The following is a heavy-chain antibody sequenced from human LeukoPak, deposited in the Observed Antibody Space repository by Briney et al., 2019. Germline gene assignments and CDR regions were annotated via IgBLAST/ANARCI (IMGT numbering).Heavy chain of an antibody. CDR1: GGSISTYY. J-gene: IGHJ4*02. D-gene: IGHD5-12*01. CDR2: IYYSGST. CDR3: AAQYSGYVRLDY. Sequence: SETLSLTCTVSGGSISTYYWSWIRQPPGKGLEWIGYIYYSGSTNYNPSLESRVTMSVDTSKNQFSLKLRSVTAADTAVYYCAAQYSGYVRLDYWGQGTLVTVSS. V-gene: IGHV4-59*12.